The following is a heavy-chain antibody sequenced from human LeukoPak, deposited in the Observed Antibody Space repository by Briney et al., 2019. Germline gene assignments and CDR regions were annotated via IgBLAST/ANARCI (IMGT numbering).Heavy chain of an antibody. J-gene: IGHJ6*02. V-gene: IGHV1-69*04. CDR2: IIPILGIA. Sequence: SVKVSCKASGGTFSSYAISWVRQAPGQGLEWMGRIIPILGIANYAQKFQGRVTITADKSTSTAYMELSSLRSEDTAVYYCARRELPNEDIVVVPAAEGGDVWGQGTTVTVSS. CDR1: GGTFSSYA. D-gene: IGHD2-2*01. CDR3: ARRELPNEDIVVVPAAEGGDV.